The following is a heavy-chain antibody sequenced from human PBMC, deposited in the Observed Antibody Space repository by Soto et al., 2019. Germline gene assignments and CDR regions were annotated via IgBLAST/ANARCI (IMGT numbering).Heavy chain of an antibody. CDR3: ARADSWGLRWFDP. Sequence: ASVKVSCKASGYTFTSYAMHWVRHAPGQRLEWMGWINAGNGNTKYSQKFQGRVTITRDTSASTAYMELSSLRSEDTAVYYCARADSWGLRWFDPWGQGTLVTVSS. V-gene: IGHV1-3*01. CDR2: INAGNGNT. CDR1: GYTFTSYA. D-gene: IGHD6-13*01. J-gene: IGHJ5*02.